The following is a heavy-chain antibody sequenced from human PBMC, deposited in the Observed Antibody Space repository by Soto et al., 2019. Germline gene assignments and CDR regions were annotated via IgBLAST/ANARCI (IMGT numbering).Heavy chain of an antibody. CDR3: ARGSPLRFLEWLLTY. CDR2: ISAYNGNT. V-gene: IGHV1-18*01. CDR1: GYTFTSYG. J-gene: IGHJ4*02. Sequence: ASVKVSCKASGYTFTSYGISWVRQAPGQGLEWMGWISAYNGNTNYAQKLQGRVTMTTDTSTSTAYMELSSLRSEDTAVYYCARGSPLRFLEWLLTYWGQGTLVTVS. D-gene: IGHD3-3*01.